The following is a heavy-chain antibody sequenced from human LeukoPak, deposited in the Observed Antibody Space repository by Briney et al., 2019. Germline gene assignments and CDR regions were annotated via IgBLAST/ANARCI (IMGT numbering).Heavy chain of an antibody. V-gene: IGHV6-1*01. CDR1: GDSVSNNSAA. CDR3: ARGRSWGESGFDY. J-gene: IGHJ4*02. D-gene: IGHD6-13*01. Sequence: SQTLSLTCAISGDSVSNNSAAWNWIRQSPSRGLEWLGRTYYRSKWYNDYAVSVTSRITISPDTYKNQFSLQLKSVTPDDTAVYYCARGRSWGESGFDYWGQGTLVTVSS. CDR2: TYYRSKWYN.